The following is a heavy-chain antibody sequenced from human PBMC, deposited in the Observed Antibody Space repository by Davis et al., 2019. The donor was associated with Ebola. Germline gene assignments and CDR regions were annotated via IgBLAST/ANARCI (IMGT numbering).Heavy chain of an antibody. D-gene: IGHD6-6*01. V-gene: IGHV3-74*01. CDR2: INSDGSRT. Sequence: HTGGSLRLSCAVSGFTFSSYWMHWVRQAPGKGLVWVSRINSDGSRTSYADFVKGRFTISRDNAKNTLYLQMNSLRAEDTAVYYCARGRYSTSSGVYYYAMDVWGQGTTVTVSS. CDR3: ARGRYSTSSGVYYYAMDV. CDR1: GFTFSSYW. J-gene: IGHJ6*02.